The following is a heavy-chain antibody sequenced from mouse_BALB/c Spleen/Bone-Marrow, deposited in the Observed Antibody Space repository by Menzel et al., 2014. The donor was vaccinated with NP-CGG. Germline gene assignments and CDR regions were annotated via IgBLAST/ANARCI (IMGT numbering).Heavy chain of an antibody. V-gene: IGHV1-80*01. J-gene: IGHJ2*01. CDR2: IYPGGGDT. CDR1: GYAFSSYW. D-gene: IGHD2-1*01. Sequence: VKLQESGAGLVRPGSSVKISCKASGYAFSSYWMNWVKQRPGQGLEWIGQIYPGGGDTNYSGKFKGKATLTADESSSTAYMQLSSLTSEDSAVYFCAFGNYDFDYWGQGTTLTVSS. CDR3: AFGNYDFDY.